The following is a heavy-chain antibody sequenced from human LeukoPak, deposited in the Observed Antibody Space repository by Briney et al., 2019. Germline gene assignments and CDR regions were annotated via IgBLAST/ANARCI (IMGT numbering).Heavy chain of an antibody. CDR3: ARVTSTFMGQDVFDY. Sequence: GGSLRLSCAASGFTVSSNYMSWVRQAPGKGLEWVSVIYSGGSTYYADSVKGGFTISRDNSKNTQYLQMNSLRAEDTAVYYCARVTSTFMGQDVFDYWGQGTLVTVSS. CDR2: IYSGGST. D-gene: IGHD1-1*01. CDR1: GFTVSSNY. J-gene: IGHJ4*02. V-gene: IGHV3-66*01.